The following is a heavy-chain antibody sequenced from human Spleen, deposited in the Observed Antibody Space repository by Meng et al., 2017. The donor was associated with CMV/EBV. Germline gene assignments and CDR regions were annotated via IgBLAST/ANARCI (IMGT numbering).Heavy chain of an antibody. D-gene: IGHD6-13*01. Sequence: SLKISCAVSGFIFDDYAMHWVRQAPGKGLEWVSGITWNSGRIAYADSVKGRFTISRDNAKNSLYLQMNSLRAEDTAVYYCARAYSSSPDYWGQGTLVPVSS. J-gene: IGHJ4*02. CDR3: ARAYSSSPDY. CDR1: GFIFDDYA. V-gene: IGHV3-9*01. CDR2: ITWNSGRI.